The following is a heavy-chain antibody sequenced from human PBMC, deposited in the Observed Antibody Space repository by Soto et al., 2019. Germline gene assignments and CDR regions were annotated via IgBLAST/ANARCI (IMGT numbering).Heavy chain of an antibody. CDR1: GGTFSSYT. V-gene: IGHV1-69*04. Sequence: ASVKVSCKASGGTFSSYTISWVRQAPGQGLEWMGRIIPILGIANYAQKFQGRVTITADKSTSTAYMELSSLRSEDTAVYYCARDIAAAGHDAFDIWGQGTMVTVSS. D-gene: IGHD6-13*01. J-gene: IGHJ3*02. CDR3: ARDIAAAGHDAFDI. CDR2: IIPILGIA.